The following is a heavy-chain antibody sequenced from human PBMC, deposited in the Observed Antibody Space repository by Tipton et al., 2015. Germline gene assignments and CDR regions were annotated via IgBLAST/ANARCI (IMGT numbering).Heavy chain of an antibody. J-gene: IGHJ4*02. Sequence: TLSLTCSVSGDSISSSNWWSWVRQPPGKGLEWIGEIHHGGSTYHNPSLKSRVTIYIDTSKNQFSLKLRFVTAADTAVYYCARRSLVGQEGLDSWGQGSLVTVSS. D-gene: IGHD1-26*01. CDR3: ARRSLVGQEGLDS. CDR1: GDSISSSNW. V-gene: IGHV4-4*02. CDR2: IHHGGST.